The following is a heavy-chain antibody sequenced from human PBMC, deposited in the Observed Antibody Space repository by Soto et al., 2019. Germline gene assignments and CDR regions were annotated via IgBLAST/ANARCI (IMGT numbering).Heavy chain of an antibody. CDR2: IYYSGST. CDR3: ARLGTTVTSYYFDY. V-gene: IGHV4-39*01. Sequence: QLQLQESGPGLVKPSETLSLTCTVSGGSISSSSYYWGWIRQPPGKGLEWIGSIYYSGSTYYNPSLKSRVTISVDTSKIQFSLKLSSVTAADTAVYYCARLGTTVTSYYFDYWGQGTLVTVSS. J-gene: IGHJ4*02. D-gene: IGHD4-17*01. CDR1: GGSISSSSYY.